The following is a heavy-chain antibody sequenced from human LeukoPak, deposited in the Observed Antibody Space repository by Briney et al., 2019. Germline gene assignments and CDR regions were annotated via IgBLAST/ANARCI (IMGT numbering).Heavy chain of an antibody. CDR1: GGTFSGYA. D-gene: IGHD3-9*01. Sequence: SVKVSCKASGGTFSGYAISWVRQAPGQGLEWMGGIIPIFNTANYAQKFQGRVTIGTDGSTNTAYVELSSLRSEDTAVYFCARGTLGDILTGSYDCWGQGTLVTVSS. J-gene: IGHJ4*02. CDR2: IIPIFNTA. CDR3: ARGTLGDILTGSYDC. V-gene: IGHV1-69*05.